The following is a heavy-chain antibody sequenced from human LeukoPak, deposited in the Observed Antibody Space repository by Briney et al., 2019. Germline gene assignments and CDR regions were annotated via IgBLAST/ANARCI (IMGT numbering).Heavy chain of an antibody. Sequence: SETLSLTCTVSGGSISSYYWSWIRQPPGKGLEWIGYIYYSGSTHYNPSLKSRVTISLDTSKNQFSLKLSSVTAADTAVYYCARDSPHGSGSYDAFDIWGQGTMVTVSS. CDR1: GGSISSYY. J-gene: IGHJ3*02. CDR3: ARDSPHGSGSYDAFDI. CDR2: IYYSGST. V-gene: IGHV4-59*01. D-gene: IGHD3-10*01.